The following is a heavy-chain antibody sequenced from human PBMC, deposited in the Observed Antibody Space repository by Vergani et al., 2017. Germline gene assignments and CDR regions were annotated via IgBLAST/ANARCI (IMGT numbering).Heavy chain of an antibody. CDR1: GFTFSACP. CDR3: AKGPFAAKDYYYYMDV. V-gene: IGHV3-23*01. D-gene: IGHD2-15*01. CDR2: ISARYPST. Sequence: EVQLLQSGGGVIQPGGSVRLSCAASGFTFSACPMTWVRQAPGKGLEWVSAISARYPSTYYADSVKGRFTISRDNSKNTLYLQMNSLRAEDTAVYYCAKGPFAAKDYYYYMDVWGKGTTVTVSS. J-gene: IGHJ6*03.